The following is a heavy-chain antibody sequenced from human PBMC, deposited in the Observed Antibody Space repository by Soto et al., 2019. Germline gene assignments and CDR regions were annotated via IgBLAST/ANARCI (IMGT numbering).Heavy chain of an antibody. J-gene: IGHJ5*01. Sequence: PSETLSLTCAVSGGSISSGGYSWSWIRQPPGKGLEWIGYIYHSGSTYYNPSLKSRVTISVDRSKNQFSLKLSSVTAADTAVYYCARGVGITIFGVVIMRAGHNWFDSWGQGSLVTVSS. CDR3: ARGVGITIFGVVIMRAGHNWFDS. CDR2: IYHSGST. CDR1: GGSISSGGYS. D-gene: IGHD3-3*01. V-gene: IGHV4-30-2*01.